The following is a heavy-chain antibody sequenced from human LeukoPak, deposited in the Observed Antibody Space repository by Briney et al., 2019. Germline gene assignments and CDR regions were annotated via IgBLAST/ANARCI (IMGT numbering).Heavy chain of an antibody. Sequence: GGSLRLSCAASGFTVSSNYMSWVRQAPGKELEWVSVIYSGGSIYYADSVKGRFTISRHNSKNTLYLQMNSLRAEDTAVSYCASYYGGNSAHYWGQGTLVTVSS. CDR2: IYSGGSI. V-gene: IGHV3-53*04. D-gene: IGHD4-23*01. CDR3: ASYYGGNSAHY. J-gene: IGHJ4*02. CDR1: GFTVSSNY.